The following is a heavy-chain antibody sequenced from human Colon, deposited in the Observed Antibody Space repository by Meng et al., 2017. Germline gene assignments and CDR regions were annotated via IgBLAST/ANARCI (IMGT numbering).Heavy chain of an antibody. J-gene: IGHJ3*02. V-gene: IGHV4-39*07. D-gene: IGHD3-16*01. Sequence: SETLSLTCTVSGGSISSSSYYWGWIRQPPGKGLEWIGSIHYSGSTYYNPSLKSRVTISVDTSKNQFSLKLSSVTAADTAVYYCARDPARGYFGGGLNAFDIWGQGTMVTVSS. CDR3: ARDPARGYFGGGLNAFDI. CDR1: GGSISSSSYY. CDR2: IHYSGST.